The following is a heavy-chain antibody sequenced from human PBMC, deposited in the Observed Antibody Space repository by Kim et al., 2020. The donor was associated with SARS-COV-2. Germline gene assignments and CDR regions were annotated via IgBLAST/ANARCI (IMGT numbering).Heavy chain of an antibody. CDR2: IYYSGST. CDR3: ARGVLTYYYDTGDAFDI. Sequence: SETLSLTCTVSGGSISSYYWSWIRQPPGKGLEWIGYIYYSGSTNYNPSLTRRVTISVDTSKNQFSLKLSSVTAADTAVYYCARGVLTYYYDTGDAFDICGQGTMVTVSP. CDR1: GGSISSYY. V-gene: IGHV4-59*01. D-gene: IGHD3-22*01. J-gene: IGHJ3*02.